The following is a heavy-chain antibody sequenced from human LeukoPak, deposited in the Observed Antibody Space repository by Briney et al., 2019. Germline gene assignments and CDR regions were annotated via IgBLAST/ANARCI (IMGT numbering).Heavy chain of an antibody. CDR1: GGTFSSYA. V-gene: IGHV1-69*13. CDR3: AAYSGSYRRAFDY. J-gene: IGHJ4*02. D-gene: IGHD1-26*01. CDR2: IIPIFGTA. Sequence: SVKVSCKASGGTFSSYAISWVRQAPGQGLEWMGGIIPIFGTANYAQKFQGRVSITADESTSTAYMELSSLRSEDTAVYYCAAYSGSYRRAFDYWGQGTLVTVSS.